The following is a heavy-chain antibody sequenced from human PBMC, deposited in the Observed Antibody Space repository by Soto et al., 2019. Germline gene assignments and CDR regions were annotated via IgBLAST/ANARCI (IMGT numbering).Heavy chain of an antibody. CDR2: IYHSGST. CDR3: ARCPGVKTYQLLYRPDNWFDP. J-gene: IGHJ5*02. Sequence: SETLSLTCTVSGGSISSYYWGWIRQPPGKGLEWIGSIYHSGSTYYNPSLKSRVTISVGTSKNQFSLKLSSVTAADTAVYYCARCPGVKTYQLLYRPDNWFDPWGQGTLVTVSS. CDR1: GGSISSYY. V-gene: IGHV4-38-2*02. D-gene: IGHD2-2*02.